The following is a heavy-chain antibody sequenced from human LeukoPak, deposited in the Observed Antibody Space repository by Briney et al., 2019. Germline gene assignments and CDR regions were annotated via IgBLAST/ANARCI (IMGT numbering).Heavy chain of an antibody. Sequence: PGGTLRLSCAASGFTFSSYGMSWVRQAPGKGLEWVAVISYDGSNKYYADSVKGRFTISRDSSKNTLYLQMNRLRAEDAAVYYCAKASVTTCSGAYCYPFDYWGQGTLVTVSS. D-gene: IGHD2-21*01. CDR2: ISYDGSNK. CDR1: GFTFSSYG. V-gene: IGHV3-30*18. J-gene: IGHJ4*02. CDR3: AKASVTTCSGAYCYPFDY.